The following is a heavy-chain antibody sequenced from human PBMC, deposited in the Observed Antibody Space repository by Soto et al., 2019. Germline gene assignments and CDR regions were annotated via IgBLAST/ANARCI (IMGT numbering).Heavy chain of an antibody. J-gene: IGHJ4*02. V-gene: IGHV1-69*13. CDR1: GGTFSSYA. CDR3: ARTYYDSSGYYRPARY. CDR2: IIPIFGTA. Sequence: ASVKVSCKASGGTFSSYAISWVRQAPGQGLEWMGGIIPIFGTANYAQKFQGRVTITADESTSTAYMELSSLRSEDTAVYYCARTYYDSSGYYRPARYWGRGTLVTVSS. D-gene: IGHD3-22*01.